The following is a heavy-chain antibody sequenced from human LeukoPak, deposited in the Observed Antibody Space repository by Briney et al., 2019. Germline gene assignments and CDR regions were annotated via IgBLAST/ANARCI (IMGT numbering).Heavy chain of an antibody. D-gene: IGHD1-26*01. CDR3: ARGGWGGSSHDVFDI. Sequence: SETLSLTCTVSGGSISSSSYYWGWIRQPPGKGLEWIGSIYYNENTYSNPSLKSRVTISLDTPKNQFSLKVTSVTAADTAVYYCARGGWGGSSHDVFDIWGQGTMVTVSS. CDR1: GGSISSSSYY. J-gene: IGHJ3*02. CDR2: IYYNENT. V-gene: IGHV4-39*07.